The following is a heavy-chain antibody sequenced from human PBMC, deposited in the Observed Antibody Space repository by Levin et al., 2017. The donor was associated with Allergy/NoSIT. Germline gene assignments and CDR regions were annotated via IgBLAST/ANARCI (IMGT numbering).Heavy chain of an antibody. V-gene: IGHV1-2*04. D-gene: IGHD2-2*01. CDR3: AKTRTEPGAKGGLDV. CDR2: INPKSGGP. J-gene: IGHJ6*02. CDR1: GYTFTDYY. Sequence: AGGSLRLSCKASGYTFTDYYIHWMRQAPGHGLEWMGWINPKSGGPNYARKFQGLVTMTSDSSIRTVYMELTRLRPDDTAVYYCAKTRTEPGAKGGLDVWGQGTTVTVSS.